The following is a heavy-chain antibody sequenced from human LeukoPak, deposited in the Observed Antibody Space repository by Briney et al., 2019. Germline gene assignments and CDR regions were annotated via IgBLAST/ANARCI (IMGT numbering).Heavy chain of an antibody. D-gene: IGHD6-13*01. J-gene: IGHJ2*01. CDR3: ARQEYSSSWYRIRYFDL. CDR1: GGAISGYY. V-gene: IGHV4-59*08. CDR2: IYYAGNT. Sequence: SETLSLTCTVSGGAISGYYWSWIRQPPGKGLEWIGYIYYAGNTIYNPSLNSRVSISIDTSKNHVSLRLSSVTAADTAVYYCARQEYSSSWYRIRYFDLWGRGTLVTVSS.